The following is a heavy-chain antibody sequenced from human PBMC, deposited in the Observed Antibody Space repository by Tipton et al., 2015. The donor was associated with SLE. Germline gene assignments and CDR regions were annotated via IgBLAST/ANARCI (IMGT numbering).Heavy chain of an antibody. CDR3: AKDRRPRGLHLGELSLDY. CDR1: GFTFSSYG. J-gene: IGHJ4*02. Sequence: SLRLSCAASGFTFSSYGMHWVRQAPGKGLEWVAFIRYDGSNKYYADSVKGRFTISRDNSKNSLYLQMNSLRAEDTALYYCAKDRRPRGLHLGELSLDYWGQGTLVTVSS. V-gene: IGHV3-30*02. CDR2: IRYDGSNK. D-gene: IGHD3-16*02.